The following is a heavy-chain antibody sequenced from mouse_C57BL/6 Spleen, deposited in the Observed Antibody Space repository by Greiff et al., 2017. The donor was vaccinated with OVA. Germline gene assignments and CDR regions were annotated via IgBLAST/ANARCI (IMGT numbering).Heavy chain of an antibody. D-gene: IGHD1-1*01. CDR2: IDPETGGT. V-gene: IGHV1-15*01. Sequence: QVQLKQSGAELVRPGASVTLSCKASGYTFTDYEMHWVKQTPVHGLEWIGAIDPETGGTAYNQKFKGKAILTADKSSSTAYMELRSLTSEDSAVYYCTRSGNYYGSGYYFDYWGQGTTLTVSS. CDR3: TRSGNYYGSGYYFDY. J-gene: IGHJ2*01. CDR1: GYTFTDYE.